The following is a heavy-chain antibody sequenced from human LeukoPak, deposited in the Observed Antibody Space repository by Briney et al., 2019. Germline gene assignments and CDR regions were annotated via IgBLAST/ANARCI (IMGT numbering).Heavy chain of an antibody. D-gene: IGHD2-15*01. CDR1: GGSISSSNW. CDR2: IHHSGTT. Sequence: SETLSLTCPVSGGSISSSNWWGWVRQPPGKGLECIGEIHHSGTTNYNPSLKSRVTISVDKSKNEFSLKLNSVTAADTAVYYCARAFLVGYSPEEYFFDYWGQGTLVTVSS. CDR3: ARAFLVGYSPEEYFFDY. J-gene: IGHJ4*02. V-gene: IGHV4-4*02.